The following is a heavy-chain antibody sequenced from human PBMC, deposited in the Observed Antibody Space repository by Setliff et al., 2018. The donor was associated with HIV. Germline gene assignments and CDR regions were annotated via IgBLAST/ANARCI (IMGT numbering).Heavy chain of an antibody. CDR3: VRDSGTVVGATGPGY. J-gene: IGHJ4*02. CDR1: RFTFSAYS. D-gene: IGHD1-26*01. CDR2: ISGNSDYI. Sequence: PGGSLRLSCEVSRFTFSAYSVNWVRQAPGKGLEWVSYISGNSDYIWYADSVKGRFTISRDNAKNSLSLQMHSLRAEDTAVYYCVRDSGTVVGATGPGYWGQGTLVTAPQ. V-gene: IGHV3-21*05.